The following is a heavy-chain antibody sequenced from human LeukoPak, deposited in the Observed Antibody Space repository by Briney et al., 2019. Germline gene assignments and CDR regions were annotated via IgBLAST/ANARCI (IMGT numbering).Heavy chain of an antibody. CDR1: GFTFSSYW. CDR2: INSDGSST. Sequence: GGSLRLSCAASGFTFSSYWMHWVRRAPGKGLVWVSRINSDGSSTTYADSVKGRFTISRDNAKNTLYLQMNSLRAEDTAVYYCARDPAGGGSGSYAVNWFDPWGQGTLVTVSS. D-gene: IGHD3-10*01. CDR3: ARDPAGGGSGSYAVNWFDP. V-gene: IGHV3-74*01. J-gene: IGHJ5*02.